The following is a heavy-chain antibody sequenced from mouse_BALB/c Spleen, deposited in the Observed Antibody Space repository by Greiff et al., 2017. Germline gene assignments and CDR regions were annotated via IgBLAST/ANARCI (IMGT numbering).Heavy chain of an antibody. CDR2: ISSSGGST. V-gene: IGHV5-6-5*01. D-gene: IGHD2-14*01. CDR3: ARGEVRYDNYYAMDY. J-gene: IGHJ4*01. CDR1: GFAFSSDD. Sequence: EVKLMESGGGLVKPGGSLKLSCAASGFAFSSDDMSWVRQTPEKRLEWVAYISSSGGSTYYPDSVKGRFTISRDNARNILYLQMSSLRSEDTAMYYCARGEVRYDNYYAMDYWGQGTSVTVSS.